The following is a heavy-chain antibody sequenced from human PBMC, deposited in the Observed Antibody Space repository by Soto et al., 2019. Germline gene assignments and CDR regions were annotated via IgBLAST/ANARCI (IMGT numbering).Heavy chain of an antibody. CDR1: GYTFTSYD. D-gene: IGHD2-15*01. CDR2: MNANSGNT. V-gene: IGHV1-8*01. Sequence: QVQLVQSGAEVKKPGASVKVSCKASGYTFTSYDINWVRQATGQGLEWMGWMNANSGNTGYAQKFQCIVTVTRNTSIRTTYMELSSLRSEDTAVYYCAGVLYCSGGSCLLYIVWFDYWGQGTLVTVSS. CDR3: AGVLYCSGGSCLLYIVWFDY. J-gene: IGHJ4*02.